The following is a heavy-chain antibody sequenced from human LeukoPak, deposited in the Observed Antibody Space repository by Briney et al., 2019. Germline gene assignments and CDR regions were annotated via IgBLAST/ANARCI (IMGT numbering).Heavy chain of an antibody. CDR3: ANYYVSSGSSYFDY. V-gene: IGHV3-23*01. CDR1: GFTFSSYA. J-gene: IGHJ4*02. Sequence: GGSLRFPCAASGFTFSSYAMSWVRQAPGKGLEWVSAISGSGGSTYYADSVKGRFTISRDNSKNTLYLQMNSLRAEDTAVYYCANYYVSSGSSYFDYWGQGTLVTVSS. CDR2: ISGSGGST. D-gene: IGHD3-22*01.